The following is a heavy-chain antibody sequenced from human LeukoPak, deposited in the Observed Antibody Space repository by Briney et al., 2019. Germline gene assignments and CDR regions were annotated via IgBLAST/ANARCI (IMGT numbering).Heavy chain of an antibody. CDR3: ARDGGSSGWDYYYYGMDV. J-gene: IGHJ6*02. V-gene: IGHV1-69*04. D-gene: IGHD6-19*01. CDR2: IIPILGIA. Sequence: SVKVSCKASGGTFSSYAISWVRQAPGQGLEWMGRIIPILGIANYAQKFQGRVTITADKSTSTAYMELSSLRSEDTAVYYCARDGGSSGWDYYYYGMDVWGQGTTVTVSS. CDR1: GGTFSSYA.